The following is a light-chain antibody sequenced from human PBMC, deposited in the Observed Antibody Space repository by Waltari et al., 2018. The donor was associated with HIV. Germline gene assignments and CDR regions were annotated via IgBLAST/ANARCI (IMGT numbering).Light chain of an antibody. CDR1: SSDLGHSHF. CDR3: ASHSTYTLLYV. CDR2: DVN. Sequence: QSALTQPASVSGSLGQSINISCSGLSSDLGHSHFLSWYQQHPDTVPRVIIYDVNNRPSGVSSRFSGSKSGATASLTISGLQAEDEAVYYCASHSTYTLLYVFGSGTELTVL. J-gene: IGLJ1*01. V-gene: IGLV2-14*03.